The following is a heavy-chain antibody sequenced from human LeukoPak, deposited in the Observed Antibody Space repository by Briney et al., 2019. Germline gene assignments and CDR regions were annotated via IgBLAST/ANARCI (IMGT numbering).Heavy chain of an antibody. CDR2: SRRNTDAI. CDR1: GFTFDDYA. CDR3: VKDFGQRTAAIAH. Sequence: GGSLRLSCVASGFTFDDYAMHWARQAPGKGLAWVSGSRRNTDAIDYADSVSSRFTNARDNSQNSLFLQMDSVRPEDTALYCGVKDFGQRTAAIAHWGQGTLVTVSS. J-gene: IGHJ5*02. D-gene: IGHD2-2*01. V-gene: IGHV3-9*01.